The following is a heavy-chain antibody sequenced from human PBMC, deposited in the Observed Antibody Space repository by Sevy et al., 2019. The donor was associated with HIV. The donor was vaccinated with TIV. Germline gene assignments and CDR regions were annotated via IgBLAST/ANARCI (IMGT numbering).Heavy chain of an antibody. D-gene: IGHD3-9*01. J-gene: IGHJ4*02. CDR2: IYHSGIT. CDR1: GDSISNNNW. V-gene: IGHV4-4*02. Sequence: SETLSLTCAVSGDSISNNNWWSWVSQPPGKGLEGIGEIYHSGITNYNRSLKSRVTISIDKSKIQFSLKLTSVTAADTAGYYCARSGILTGYTDWGQGTLVTVSS. CDR3: ARSGILTGYTD.